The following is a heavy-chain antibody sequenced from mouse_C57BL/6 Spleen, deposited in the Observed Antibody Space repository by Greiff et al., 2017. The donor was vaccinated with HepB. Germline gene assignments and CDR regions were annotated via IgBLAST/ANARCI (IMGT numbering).Heavy chain of an antibody. CDR3: ARSSTPMDY. J-gene: IGHJ4*01. V-gene: IGHV1-50*01. Sequence: QVQLQQPGAELVKPGASVKLSCKASGYTFTSYWMQWVKQRPGQGLEWIGEIDPSDSYTNYNQKFKGKATLTVDTSSSTAYMQLSSLTSEDSAVYYCARSSTPMDYWGQGTSVTVSS. D-gene: IGHD2-1*01. CDR1: GYTFTSYW. CDR2: IDPSDSYT.